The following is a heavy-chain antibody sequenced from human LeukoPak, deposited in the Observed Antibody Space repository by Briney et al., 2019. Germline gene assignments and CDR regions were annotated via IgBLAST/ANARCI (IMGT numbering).Heavy chain of an antibody. Sequence: SETLSLTCTVSGGSISSYYWSWIRQPAGKGLEWIGRIYTSGSTNYNPSLKSRVTMSVDTSKNQFSLKLSSVTAADTAVYYCARDYFTRYCSGGSCYFDAFDIWSQGTMVTVSS. CDR2: IYTSGST. CDR1: GGSISSYY. D-gene: IGHD2-15*01. J-gene: IGHJ3*02. CDR3: ARDYFTRYCSGGSCYFDAFDI. V-gene: IGHV4-4*07.